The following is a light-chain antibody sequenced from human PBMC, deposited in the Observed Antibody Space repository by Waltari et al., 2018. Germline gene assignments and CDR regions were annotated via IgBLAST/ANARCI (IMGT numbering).Light chain of an antibody. Sequence: QAVVTQEPSLTVSPGGTVTLTCGSTPAAVPSGHYPYWFQQKPGQAPRTLIYDSSNKHAWTPARFSGSLLGGKAALTLSGAQPEDEAEYYCLLSYSGARVFGGGTKLTVL. J-gene: IGLJ2*01. V-gene: IGLV7-46*01. CDR1: PAAVPSGHY. CDR2: DSS. CDR3: LLSYSGARV.